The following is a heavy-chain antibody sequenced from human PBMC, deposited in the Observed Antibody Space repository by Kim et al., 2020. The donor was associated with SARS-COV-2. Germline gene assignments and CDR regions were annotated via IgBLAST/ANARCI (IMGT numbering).Heavy chain of an antibody. CDR1: GDSISSSSYY. J-gene: IGHJ4*02. D-gene: IGHD2-15*01. CDR2: IYYSGTT. V-gene: IGHV4-39*07. CDR3: ARGWRFYFDS. Sequence: SETLSLTCTVSGDSISSSSYYWGWIRQPPGKGLEWTGNIYYSGTTYYNPSLKSRVTVSVDTSKNQFSLHLTSVTAAGAAVYYCARGWRFYFDSWGQGTLV.